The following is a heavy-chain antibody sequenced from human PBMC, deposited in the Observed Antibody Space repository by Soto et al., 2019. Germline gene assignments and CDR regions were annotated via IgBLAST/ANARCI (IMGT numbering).Heavy chain of an antibody. CDR1: GFSFSSYA. V-gene: IGHV3-23*01. CDR3: AKDLFGDYADYFDN. D-gene: IGHD4-17*01. Sequence: GGSLRLSCAASGFSFSSYAMSWLRQAPGKGLEWVSSISKSGGNTFYADSVKGRFTISRDNSKNTLYLQMNSLRAEDTAVYYCAKDLFGDYADYFDNWGQGTLVTVSS. J-gene: IGHJ4*02. CDR2: ISKSGGNT.